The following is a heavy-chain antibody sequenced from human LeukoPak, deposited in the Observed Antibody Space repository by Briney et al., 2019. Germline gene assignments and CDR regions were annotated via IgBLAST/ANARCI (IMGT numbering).Heavy chain of an antibody. J-gene: IGHJ5*02. CDR1: GYTFINNW. V-gene: IGHV1-46*01. CDR2: INPTGTGT. CDR3: ARDNSVGDIAWWFDP. Sequence: HEASVKVSCKASGYTFINNWMHWVRQAPGQGLEWIGLINPTGTGTLYAQKFQGRVTMTRDMSTSTDYMELSSLRSEDTAVYYCARDNSVGDIAWWFDPWGQGTLVTVSS. D-gene: IGHD3-10*01.